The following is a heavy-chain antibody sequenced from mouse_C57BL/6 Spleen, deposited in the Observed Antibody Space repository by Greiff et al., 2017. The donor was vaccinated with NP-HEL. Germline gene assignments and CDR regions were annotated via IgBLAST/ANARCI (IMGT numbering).Heavy chain of an antibody. J-gene: IGHJ2*01. CDR3: ARYYPLLSYLDY. D-gene: IGHD2-1*01. CDR2: IRNKANGYTT. Sequence: EVKLVESGGGLVQPGGSLSLSCAASGFTFTDYYMSWVRQPPGKALEWLGFIRNKANGYTTEYSASVKGRFTISRDNSQSILYLQMNALRAEDSATYYCARYYPLLSYLDYWGQGTTLTVSS. V-gene: IGHV7-3*01. CDR1: GFTFTDYY.